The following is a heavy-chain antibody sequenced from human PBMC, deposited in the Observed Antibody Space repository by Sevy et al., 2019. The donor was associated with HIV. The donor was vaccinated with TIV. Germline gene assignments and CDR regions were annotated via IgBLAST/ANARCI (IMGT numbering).Heavy chain of an antibody. Sequence: SETLSLTCTVSGGSISSYYWSWIRQPAGNGLEWIGRIYTSGSTNYNPSLKSRVTMSVDTSKNQFSLQLSSVTAADTAVYYCARDGYSSGWGALYYWGQGTLVTVSS. CDR1: GGSISSYY. V-gene: IGHV4-4*07. D-gene: IGHD6-19*01. J-gene: IGHJ4*02. CDR2: IYTSGST. CDR3: ARDGYSSGWGALYY.